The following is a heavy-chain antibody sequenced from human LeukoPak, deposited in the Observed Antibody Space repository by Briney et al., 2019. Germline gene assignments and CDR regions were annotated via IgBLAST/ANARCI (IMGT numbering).Heavy chain of an antibody. CDR3: ARDRITMVRGGPVSWLDP. J-gene: IGHJ5*02. CDR1: GGSISSGDYY. CDR2: IYYSGST. V-gene: IGHV4-30-4*01. Sequence: ASQTLSLTCTVSGGSISSGDYYWSWIRQPPGKGLEWIGYIYYSGSTYYNPSLKSRVTISVDTSKNQFSLKLSSVTAADTAVYYCARDRITMVRGGPVSWLDPWGQGTLVTVSS. D-gene: IGHD3-10*01.